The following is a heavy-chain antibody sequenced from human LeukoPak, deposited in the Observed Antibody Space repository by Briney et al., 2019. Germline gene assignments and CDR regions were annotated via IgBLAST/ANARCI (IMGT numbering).Heavy chain of an antibody. CDR3: ARDRFYDILTGYYDAFDI. V-gene: IGHV4-30-2*01. CDR2: IYHSGST. CDR1: GGSISSGGYY. Sequence: SETLSLTCTVSGGSISSGGYYWSWIRQPPGKGLEWIGYIYHSGSTYYNPSLKSRVTISVDTSKNQFSLKLSSVTAADTAVYYCARDRFYDILTGYYDAFDIWGQGAMVTVSS. D-gene: IGHD3-9*01. J-gene: IGHJ3*02.